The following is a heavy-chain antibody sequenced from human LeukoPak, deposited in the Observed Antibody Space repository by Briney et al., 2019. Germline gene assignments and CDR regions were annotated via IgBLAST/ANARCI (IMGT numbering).Heavy chain of an antibody. V-gene: IGHV4-34*01. J-gene: IGHJ6*03. Sequence: PSETLSLTCAVYGGSFSGYYWSWIRQPPGKGLEWIGEINHSGSTNYNPSLKSRVTISVDTSKNQFSLKLSSVTAADTAVYYCARVLGYCSSTSCYRFYYCYYMDVWGKGTTVTVSS. CDR2: INHSGST. CDR3: ARVLGYCSSTSCYRFYYCYYMDV. CDR1: GGSFSGYY. D-gene: IGHD2-2*01.